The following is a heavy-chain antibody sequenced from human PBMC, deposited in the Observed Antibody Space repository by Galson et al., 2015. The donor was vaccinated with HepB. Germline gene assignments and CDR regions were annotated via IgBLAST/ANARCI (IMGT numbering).Heavy chain of an antibody. CDR3: ARGIVVVIATQSVDAFDI. CDR2: IIPIFGTA. V-gene: IGHV1-69*13. D-gene: IGHD2-21*01. J-gene: IGHJ3*02. Sequence: SVKVSCKASGGTFSSYAISWVRQAPGQGLEWMGGIIPIFGTANYAQKFQGRVTITADESTSTAYMELSSLRSEDTAVYYCARGIVVVIATQSVDAFDIWGQGTMVTVSS. CDR1: GGTFSSYA.